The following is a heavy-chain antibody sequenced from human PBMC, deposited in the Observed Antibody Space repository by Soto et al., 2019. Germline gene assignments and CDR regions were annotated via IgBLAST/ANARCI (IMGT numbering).Heavy chain of an antibody. J-gene: IGHJ5*02. CDR2: IYPSGST. Sequence: QLQLQESGSGLVKPSQTLSLTCAVSGGSISSGGYSWSWIRQPPGKGLECMGYIYPSGSTYYNPSLRSRVTLSVDRSKNQFSLKLSSVTAADTAVYYCARSPPRRYFDPWGQGPLVTASS. V-gene: IGHV4-30-2*01. CDR3: ARSPPRRYFDP. D-gene: IGHD1-1*01. CDR1: GGSISSGGYS.